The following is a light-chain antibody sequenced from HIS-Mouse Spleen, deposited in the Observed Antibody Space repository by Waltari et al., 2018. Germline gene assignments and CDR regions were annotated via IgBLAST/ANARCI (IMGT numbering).Light chain of an antibody. CDR1: SSDVGGYNY. CDR3: SSYTSSSTNWV. Sequence: QSALTQPASVSGSPGQSITISCPGTSSDVGGYNYVSWYQQHPGKAPKLRIYDVSNRPSGVSNRFSGSRSGTTASLTISGLQAEDEADYYCSSYTSSSTNWVFGGGTKLTVL. V-gene: IGLV2-14*03. J-gene: IGLJ3*02. CDR2: DVS.